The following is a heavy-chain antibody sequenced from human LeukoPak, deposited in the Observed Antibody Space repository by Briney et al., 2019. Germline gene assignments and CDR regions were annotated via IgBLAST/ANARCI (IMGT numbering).Heavy chain of an antibody. V-gene: IGHV4-34*01. D-gene: IGHD6-25*01. J-gene: IGHJ6*03. Sequence: SETLSLTCAVYGGSFSGYYWSWIRQPPGKGLEWIGEINHSGSTNYNPSLKSRVTISVDTSKNQFSLKLSSVTAADTAVYYCAGSGYRRGRPTSTYMDVWGKGTTVTVSS. CDR1: GGSFSGYY. CDR2: INHSGST. CDR3: AGSGYRRGRPTSTYMDV.